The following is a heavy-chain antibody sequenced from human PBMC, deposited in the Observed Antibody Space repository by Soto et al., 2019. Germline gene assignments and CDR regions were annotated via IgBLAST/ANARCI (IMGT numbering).Heavy chain of an antibody. CDR2: ISHDGVTK. V-gene: IGHV3-30-3*01. Sequence: VQLVESGGGVIHPGKSLRLSCTASGSTFPNYPMHWVRQAPDKGLEWVAVISHDGVTKNFADSVKGRFTISRDNSRNTLYLQMNSLRIEDTAMYYCVRGGYSSSWERLDPWGQGTLVTVSS. J-gene: IGHJ5*02. D-gene: IGHD4-4*01. CDR3: VRGGYSSSWERLDP. CDR1: GSTFPNYP.